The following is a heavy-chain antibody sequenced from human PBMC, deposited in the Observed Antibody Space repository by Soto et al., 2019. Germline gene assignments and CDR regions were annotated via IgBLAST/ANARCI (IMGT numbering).Heavy chain of an antibody. Sequence: VGSLRLSCAASGFTFSSYAMHWVRQAPGKGLEWVAVISYDGSNKYYADSVKGRFTISRDNSKNTLYLQMNSLRAEDTAVYYCARDPTTVVIRGYFDYWGQGTLVTVSS. CDR2: ISYDGSNK. V-gene: IGHV3-30-3*01. D-gene: IGHD4-17*01. CDR1: GFTFSSYA. J-gene: IGHJ4*02. CDR3: ARDPTTVVIRGYFDY.